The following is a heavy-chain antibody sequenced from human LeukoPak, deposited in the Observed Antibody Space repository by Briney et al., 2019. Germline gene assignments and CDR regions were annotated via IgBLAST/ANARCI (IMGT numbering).Heavy chain of an antibody. CDR3: AKDCYDFWSGPNNPDY. D-gene: IGHD3-3*01. V-gene: IGHV3-53*01. CDR1: GFTVSSNY. Sequence: GGSLRLSCAASGFTVSSNYMSWVRQAPGKGLEWVSVIYSGGSTYYADSVKGRFTISRDNSKNTLYLQMNSLRAEDTAVYYCAKDCYDFWSGPNNPDYWGQGTLVTVSS. J-gene: IGHJ4*02. CDR2: IYSGGST.